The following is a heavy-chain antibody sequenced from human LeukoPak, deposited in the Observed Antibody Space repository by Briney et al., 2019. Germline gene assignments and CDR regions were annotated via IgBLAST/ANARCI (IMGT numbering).Heavy chain of an antibody. V-gene: IGHV1-8*01. D-gene: IGHD6-19*01. CDR1: GYTFTGYD. J-gene: IGHJ4*02. Sequence: ASVKVSCKASGYTFTGYDINWLRQSTGQGLEWMGWMNPNNGNTGYAQKCQGRVTMTRNTSISTAYMELSSLRSDDTAVYYCARALSGCVLCFDYWGQGTLVTVSS. CDR3: ARALSGCVLCFDY. CDR2: MNPNNGNT.